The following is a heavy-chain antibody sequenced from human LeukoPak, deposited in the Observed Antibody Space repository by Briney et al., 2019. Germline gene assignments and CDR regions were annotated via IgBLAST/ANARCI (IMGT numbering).Heavy chain of an antibody. D-gene: IGHD1-26*01. CDR3: AKARWSYSFDY. Sequence: PGGSLRLSCAASGFTFSNYAMHWVRQAPGKGLEWVSVITGSGSSTSYAGSVKGRFTMSRDNSKNTLYLQMNSLRGDDTAVYYCAKARWSYSFDYWGQGTLVTVSS. CDR1: GFTFSNYA. CDR2: ITGSGSST. V-gene: IGHV3-23*01. J-gene: IGHJ4*02.